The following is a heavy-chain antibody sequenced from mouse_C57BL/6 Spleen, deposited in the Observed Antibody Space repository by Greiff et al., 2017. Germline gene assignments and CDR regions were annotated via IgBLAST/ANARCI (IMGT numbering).Heavy chain of an antibody. CDR2: IRNKANNHAT. J-gene: IGHJ4*01. V-gene: IGHV6-6*01. D-gene: IGHD2-2*01. CDR3: TGGYGYDDAMDY. Sequence: EVKVEESGGGLVQPGGSMKLSCAASGFTFSDAWMDWVRQSPEKGLEWVAEIRNKANNHATYYAESVKGRFTISRDDSKSSVYLQMSRLRAEDTGIYYCTGGYGYDDAMDYWGQGTSVTVSS. CDR1: GFTFSDAW.